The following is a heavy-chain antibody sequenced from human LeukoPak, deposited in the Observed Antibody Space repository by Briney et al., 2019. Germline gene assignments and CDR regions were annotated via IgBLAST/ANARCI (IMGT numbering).Heavy chain of an antibody. CDR1: GGSISSGGYY. CDR2: IYYSGST. CDR3: ARGYCSSTSCSKDYYYGMDV. D-gene: IGHD2-2*01. Sequence: SQTLSLTCTVSGGSISSGGYYWSWIRQHPGKGLEWIGYIYYSGSTYYNPSLKSRVTISVDTSKNQFSLKLSSVTAADTAVYYCARGYCSSTSCSKDYYYGMDVWGQGTTVTVSS. V-gene: IGHV4-31*03. J-gene: IGHJ6*02.